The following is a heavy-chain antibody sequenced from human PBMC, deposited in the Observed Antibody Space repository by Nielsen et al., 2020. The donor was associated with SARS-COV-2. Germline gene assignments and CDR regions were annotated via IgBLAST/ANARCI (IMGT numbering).Heavy chain of an antibody. D-gene: IGHD2-21*01. V-gene: IGHV3-23*01. J-gene: IGHJ1*01. CDR2: ISGSGGST. CDR1: GFIFSSYA. Sequence: GESLKISCAASGFIFSSYAMSWVRQAPGKGLEWVSTISGSGGSTYYADSVKGRFTISRDNSKNTVYLQMNSLRAEDTAVYYCAKGAVDAEYFQHWGQGTLVTVSS. CDR3: AKGAVDAEYFQH.